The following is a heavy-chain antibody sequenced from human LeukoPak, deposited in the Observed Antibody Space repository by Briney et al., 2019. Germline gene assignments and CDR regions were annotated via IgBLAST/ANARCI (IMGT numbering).Heavy chain of an antibody. Sequence: SETLSLTCTVPGGSISSYYWSWIRQPPGKGLEWIAYISDIGSINYNPSLKSRVTISLDTSKNQLSLKLSSVTAADTAVYYCAGHHPRNTVDFWGQGTLVTVSS. J-gene: IGHJ4*02. D-gene: IGHD2/OR15-2a*01. CDR2: ISDIGSI. CDR1: GGSISSYY. V-gene: IGHV4-59*08. CDR3: AGHHPRNTVDF.